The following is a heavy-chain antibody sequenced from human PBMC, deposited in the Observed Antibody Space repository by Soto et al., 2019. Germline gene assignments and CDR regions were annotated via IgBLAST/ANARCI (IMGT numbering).Heavy chain of an antibody. CDR2: IYSGGST. CDR3: ARDFRTRGLRAYESYGMDV. D-gene: IGHD5-12*01. V-gene: IGHV3-53*01. J-gene: IGHJ6*02. CDR1: SCPGSSNY. Sequence: LXXSSASCSCPGSSNYMSLVRQSAGKWLEWVSVIYSGGSTYYADSVKGRFTISRDNSKNTLYLQMNSLRAEDTAVYYCARDFRTRGLRAYESYGMDVWGQGTTVSVP.